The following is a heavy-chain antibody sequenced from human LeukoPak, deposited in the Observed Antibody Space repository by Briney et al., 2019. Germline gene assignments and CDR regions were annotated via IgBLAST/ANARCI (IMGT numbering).Heavy chain of an antibody. CDR1: GYTFTSYG. CDR3: ARALGYCSSTSCLYDY. J-gene: IGHJ4*02. V-gene: IGHV1-18*04. CDR2: ISAYNGNT. D-gene: IGHD2-2*01. Sequence: ASVKVSCKASGYTFTSYGISWVRQAPGQGLEWMGWISAYNGNTNYAQKLQGRVTMTTDTSTSTAYMELRSLRSDDTAVYYCARALGYCSSTSCLYDYWGRGTLVTVSS.